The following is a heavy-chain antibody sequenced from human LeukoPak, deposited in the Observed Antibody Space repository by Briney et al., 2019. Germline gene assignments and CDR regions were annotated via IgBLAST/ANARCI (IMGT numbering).Heavy chain of an antibody. Sequence: QPGGSLRLSCAASGFTFSTYWMSWVRQAPGKGLEWVANTKEDGGEKYYVDSVKGRLTISRDNAENSLYLQMNSLRAEDTAVYYCARRSVAGSLDYWGQGTLVTVSS. J-gene: IGHJ4*02. CDR1: GFTFSTYW. CDR3: ARRSVAGSLDY. CDR2: TKEDGGEK. D-gene: IGHD6-19*01. V-gene: IGHV3-7*01.